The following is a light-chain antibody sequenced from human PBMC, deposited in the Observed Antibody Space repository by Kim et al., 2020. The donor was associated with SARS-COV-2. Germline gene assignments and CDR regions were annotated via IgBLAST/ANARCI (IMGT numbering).Light chain of an antibody. Sequence: DIQMPPSPSSLSASVGDRVTITRQAREDIRIYLNWYQQKPGKAPKLLINDASKLETGVPSRFTGSGSGTSFTFTVSSLQPEDIATYYCQQYKSLPAFGGGTNVDIK. CDR2: DAS. V-gene: IGKV1-33*01. CDR1: EDIRIY. J-gene: IGKJ4*01. CDR3: QQYKSLPA.